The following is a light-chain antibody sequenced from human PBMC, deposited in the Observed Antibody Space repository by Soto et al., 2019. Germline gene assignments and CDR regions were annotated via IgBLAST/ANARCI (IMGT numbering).Light chain of an antibody. CDR2: DVS. V-gene: IGLV2-11*01. CDR3: CSYAGSYILL. Sequence: QSALTQPRSVSGSPKQSVTISCTGTSSDVGTYNYVSWSQQHPGKAPKLMISDVSKRPSGVPDRFSGSKSGNTASLTISGLQAEDEADYYCCSYAGSYILLFGGGTKLTVL. CDR1: SSDVGTYNY. J-gene: IGLJ2*01.